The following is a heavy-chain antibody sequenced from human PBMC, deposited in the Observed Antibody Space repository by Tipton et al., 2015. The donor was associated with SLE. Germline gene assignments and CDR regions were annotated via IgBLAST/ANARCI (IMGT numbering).Heavy chain of an antibody. CDR1: LYSIGSGFY. Sequence: TLSLTCTVSLYSIGSGFYWDWVRQAPGKGLEWIGYLSYSGSTNYNPSLESRVTISVDTSKNQFSLKLSSVTAADTAVYYCAQAHLWGSYRYASDIWGQGTMVTVSS. CDR2: LSYSGST. V-gene: IGHV4-61*05. D-gene: IGHD3-16*02. CDR3: AQAHLWGSYRYASDI. J-gene: IGHJ3*02.